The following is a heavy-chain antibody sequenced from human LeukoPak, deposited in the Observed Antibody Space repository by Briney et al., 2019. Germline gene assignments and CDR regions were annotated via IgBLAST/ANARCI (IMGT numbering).Heavy chain of an antibody. D-gene: IGHD3-10*01. J-gene: IGHJ4*02. CDR3: AKDLRGDRGVHYYFDY. V-gene: IGHV3-11*01. CDR1: GFTFSDYY. Sequence: GGSLRLSCAASGFTFSDYYMSWIRQAPGKGLEWVSYISSSGSTIYYADSVKGRFTISRDNSKSTLYLQMNSLRAEDTAVYYCAKDLRGDRGVHYYFDYWGQGTLVTVSS. CDR2: ISSSGSTI.